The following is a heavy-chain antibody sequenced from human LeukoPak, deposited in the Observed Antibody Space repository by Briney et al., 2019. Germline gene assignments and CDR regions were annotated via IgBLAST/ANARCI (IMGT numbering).Heavy chain of an antibody. D-gene: IGHD4-17*01. CDR3: ARFYGYFDY. CDR2: ISYDGSNK. J-gene: IGHJ4*02. CDR1: GFTFSSYA. V-gene: IGHV3-30*14. Sequence: GGSLRLSCAASGFTFSSYAMHWVRQAPGKGLEWVAVISYDGSNKYYADSVKGRFTVSRDNSKNTLYLQMNSLRAEDTAVYYCARFYGYFDYWGQGTLVTVSS.